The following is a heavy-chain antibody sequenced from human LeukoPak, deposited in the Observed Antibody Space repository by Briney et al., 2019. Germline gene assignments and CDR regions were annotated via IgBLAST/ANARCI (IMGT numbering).Heavy chain of an antibody. CDR3: AKDPTRSYFDY. Sequence: PGGSLRLSCAASGFTFSAYPMNWVRQAPGKGLEWVSAISGSGGSTYYADSVKGRFTISRDNSKNTLYLQMNSLRAEDTAVYYCAKDPTRSYFDYWGQGTLVTVSS. V-gene: IGHV3-23*01. D-gene: IGHD5-12*01. CDR2: ISGSGGST. J-gene: IGHJ4*02. CDR1: GFTFSAYP.